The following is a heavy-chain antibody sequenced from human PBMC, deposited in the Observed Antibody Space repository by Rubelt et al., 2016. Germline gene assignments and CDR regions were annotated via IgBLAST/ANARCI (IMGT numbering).Heavy chain of an antibody. D-gene: IGHD3-10*01. CDR1: GGSFSGYY. CDR3: ARGYGSGSYWNY. CDR2: INHSGST. Sequence: QVQLQQWGAGLLKPSETLSLTCAVYGGSFSGYYWSWIRQPPGKGLEWIGEINHSGSTDYNPSLKSRVTISVDKSQIQFSLRLTSVTAADAAVYYCARGYGSGSYWNYWGQGTLVTVSS. V-gene: IGHV4-34*01. J-gene: IGHJ4*02.